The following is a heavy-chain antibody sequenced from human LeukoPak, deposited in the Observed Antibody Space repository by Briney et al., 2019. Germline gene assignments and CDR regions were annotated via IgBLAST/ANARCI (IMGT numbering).Heavy chain of an antibody. V-gene: IGHV1-2*06. CDR1: GYTFTGYY. D-gene: IGHD1-26*01. CDR2: INPNNGDT. CDR3: VREITRATTYFDS. Sequence: VASVKVSCKASGYTFTGYYIHWVRQAPGQGLEWMGRINPNNGDTNYAQKFPGRFTLTRDTSIGTAYMELSSLRSDDTAMYYCVREITRATTYFDSWGQGTLVTVSS. J-gene: IGHJ4*02.